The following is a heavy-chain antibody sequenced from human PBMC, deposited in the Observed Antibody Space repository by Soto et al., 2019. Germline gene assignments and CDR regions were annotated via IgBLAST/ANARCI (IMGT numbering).Heavy chain of an antibody. CDR1: GPSFSRSG. Sequence: QAQLVESGGGVVQPGRSLRLSCAAAGPSFSRSGIHLVSQCPGKGLEWVEVISYDGTYKHYADSVKGRFTFSRDNSKNTVYLQMNSLRGEDTAVYYCAKDRGYYSRRWPFYGGQGTLVSVSS. CDR3: AKDRGYYSRRWPFY. J-gene: IGHJ4*02. CDR2: ISYDGTYK. V-gene: IGHV3-30*18. D-gene: IGHD6-13*01.